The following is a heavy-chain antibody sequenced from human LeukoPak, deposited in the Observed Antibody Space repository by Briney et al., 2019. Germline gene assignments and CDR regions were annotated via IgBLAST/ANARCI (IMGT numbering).Heavy chain of an antibody. J-gene: IGHJ4*02. CDR2: ISYDGSNK. Sequence: GGSLRLSCEASGFTFSRYAMHWVRRAPGKGLEWVAFISYDGSNKYYADSVKGRFTISRDNSRNTLFLQVNSLRGEDTAVYYCARAERNAGVFDYWGQGTLVTVSS. CDR3: ARAERNAGVFDY. V-gene: IGHV3-30-3*01. D-gene: IGHD3-3*01. CDR1: GFTFSRYA.